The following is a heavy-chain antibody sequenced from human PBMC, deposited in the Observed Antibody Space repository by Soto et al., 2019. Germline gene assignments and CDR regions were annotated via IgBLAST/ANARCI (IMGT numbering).Heavy chain of an antibody. CDR3: ASSVYCTNGVCYTLFDP. CDR2: IYYSGSA. J-gene: IGHJ5*02. CDR1: GGSISSGDYY. V-gene: IGHV4-30-4*01. Sequence: QVQLQESGPGLVKPSQTLSLTCTFSGGSISSGDYYWSWIRQPPGQGLEMIGYIYYSGSAYYNPSLKSRVTISVDTSKKQFSLKLSSVTAADTAVYYCASSVYCTNGVCYTLFDPCGQGTLVTVS. D-gene: IGHD2-8*01.